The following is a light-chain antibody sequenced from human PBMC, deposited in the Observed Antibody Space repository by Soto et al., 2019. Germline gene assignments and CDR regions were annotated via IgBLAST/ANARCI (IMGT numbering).Light chain of an antibody. J-gene: IGKJ4*01. V-gene: IGKV3-11*01. Sequence: EIVLTQSPATVSLSPGERATLSCRASQSVSSYLGWYQQKPGQAPRLLIYDASNRATGIPARFSGSGSGTDFTLTISRLEPEDFAVYYCLQRSNWPLTFGGGTKVEIK. CDR2: DAS. CDR3: LQRSNWPLT. CDR1: QSVSSY.